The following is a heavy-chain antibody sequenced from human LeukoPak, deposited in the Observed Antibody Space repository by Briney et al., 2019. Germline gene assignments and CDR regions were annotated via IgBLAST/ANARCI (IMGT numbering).Heavy chain of an antibody. Sequence: PSETLSLTCTVSGGSISSYYWSWIRQPAGKGLEWIGRIYTSGSTNYNPSLKSRVTISVDTSKNQFSLKLSSVTAADTAVYYCARVGCSSTSCYLLPSYSGYDYGLYSAFDIWGQGTMVTVSS. CDR2: IYTSGST. CDR1: GGSISSYY. D-gene: IGHD2-2*01. CDR3: ARVGCSSTSCYLLPSYSGYDYGLYSAFDI. V-gene: IGHV4-4*07. J-gene: IGHJ3*02.